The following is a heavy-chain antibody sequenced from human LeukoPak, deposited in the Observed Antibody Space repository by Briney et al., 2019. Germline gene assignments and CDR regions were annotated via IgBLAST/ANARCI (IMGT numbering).Heavy chain of an antibody. D-gene: IGHD5-24*01. V-gene: IGHV4-39*01. CDR3: ARLGDGYNSYFQH. Sequence: SETLSLTCTVSGGSISSSSYYWGWIRQPPGKGLEWIGSIYYSGSTYYNPSLKSRVTISVDTSKNQFSLKLSSVTAADTAVYYCARLGDGYNSYFQHWGQGTLVTVSS. CDR1: GGSISSSSYY. J-gene: IGHJ1*01. CDR2: IYYSGST.